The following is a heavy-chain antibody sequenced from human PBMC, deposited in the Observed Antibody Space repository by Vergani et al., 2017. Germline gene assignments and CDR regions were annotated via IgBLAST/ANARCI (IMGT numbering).Heavy chain of an antibody. J-gene: IGHJ2*01. CDR1: GYSFTSYW. V-gene: IGHV5-51*01. Sequence: EVQLVQSGAEVKKPGESLKISCKGSGYSFTSYWIGWVRQMPGKGLEWMGIIYPGDSDTRYSPSFQGQVNISADKSISTAYLQWSSLKASDTAMYYCARNGSSWSPYWYFDLWGRGTLVTVSS. CDR3: ARNGSSWSPYWYFDL. CDR2: IYPGDSDT. D-gene: IGHD6-13*01.